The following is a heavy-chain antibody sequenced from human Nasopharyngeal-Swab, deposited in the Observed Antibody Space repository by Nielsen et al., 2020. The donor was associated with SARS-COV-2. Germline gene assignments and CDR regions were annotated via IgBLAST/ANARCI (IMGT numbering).Heavy chain of an antibody. CDR2: MNPDGSET. V-gene: IGHV3-7*01. Sequence: GESLKISCAASGFTFSSYWMTWVRQAPGKGLEWVANMNPDGSETYYVDSVKGRFLISRDNAKNSLYLQMNSLRAEDTAVYYCARWSGYYYYYGMDVWGQGTTVTVSS. J-gene: IGHJ6*02. CDR3: ARWSGYYYYYGMDV. D-gene: IGHD3-3*01. CDR1: GFTFSSYW.